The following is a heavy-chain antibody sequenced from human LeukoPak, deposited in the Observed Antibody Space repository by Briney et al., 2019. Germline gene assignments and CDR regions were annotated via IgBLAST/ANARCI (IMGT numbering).Heavy chain of an antibody. CDR3: ARGFGELFHDAFDI. Sequence: PGGGLRTYSAAAGLALSGDSSGWGSKNQGKGLEWVTSISSSSSYIYYADSVKGRFTISRDNAKNSLYLQMNSLRAEDTAVYYCARGFGELFHDAFDIWGQGTMVTVSS. V-gene: IGHV3-21*01. CDR1: GLALSGDS. D-gene: IGHD3-10*01. CDR2: ISSSSSYI. J-gene: IGHJ3*02.